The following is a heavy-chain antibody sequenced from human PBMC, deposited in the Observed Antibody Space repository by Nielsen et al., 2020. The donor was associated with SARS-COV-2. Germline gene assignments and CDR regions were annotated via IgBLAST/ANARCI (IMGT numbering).Heavy chain of an antibody. J-gene: IGHJ4*02. CDR3: ARDNWTGFDS. CDR1: GFTFSSYD. Sequence: GESLKISCAASGFTFSSYDMHWVRQATGKGLEWVSAIGTAGDTYYPGSVKGRFTISRENAKNSLYLQMNSLRAGDTAVYYCARDNWTGFDSWGQGTLVTVSS. D-gene: IGHD1-20*01. CDR2: IGTAGDT. V-gene: IGHV3-13*04.